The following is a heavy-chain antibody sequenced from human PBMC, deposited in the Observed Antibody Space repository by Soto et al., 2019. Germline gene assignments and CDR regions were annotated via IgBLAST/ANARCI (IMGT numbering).Heavy chain of an antibody. V-gene: IGHV4-59*01. CDR2: IYYSGST. Sequence: SETLSLTCTVSGGSISSYYWSWIRQPPGKGLGWIGYIYYSGSTNYNPSLKSRVTISVDTSKNQFSLKLSSVTAADTAVYYCARGDPLLWFGEKVYYGMDVGGQGTTVTVSS. J-gene: IGHJ6*02. D-gene: IGHD3-10*01. CDR1: GGSISSYY. CDR3: ARGDPLLWFGEKVYYGMDV.